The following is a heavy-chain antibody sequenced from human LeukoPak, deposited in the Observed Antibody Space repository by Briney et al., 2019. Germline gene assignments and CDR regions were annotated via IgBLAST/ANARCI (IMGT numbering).Heavy chain of an antibody. Sequence: PGGSLRLSCAASGFTFSSYSMNWVRQAPGKGLEWVSYISSSSSTIYYADSVKGRFTISRDNAKNSLYLQMNSLRAEDTAVYYCARGSYYGSGSSVHWGQGTLVTVSS. J-gene: IGHJ4*02. D-gene: IGHD3-10*01. CDR3: ARGSYYGSGSSVH. CDR1: GFTFSSYS. V-gene: IGHV3-48*01. CDR2: ISSSSSTI.